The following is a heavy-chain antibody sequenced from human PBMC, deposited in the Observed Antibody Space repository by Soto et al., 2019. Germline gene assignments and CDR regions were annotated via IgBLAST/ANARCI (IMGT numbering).Heavy chain of an antibody. Sequence: PPGKGLEWIVYIYYSGSTNYNPSLKSRVTISVDTSKNQFSLKLSSVTAEDTIVYYCARYVLRFFFQAEDGIRDTVPVSAFLLNRSSDL. D-gene: IGHD3-3*01. V-gene: IGHV4-59*08. CDR3: ARYVLRFFFQAEDGIRDTVPVSAFLLNRSSDL. CDR2: IYYSGST. J-gene: IGHJ2*01.